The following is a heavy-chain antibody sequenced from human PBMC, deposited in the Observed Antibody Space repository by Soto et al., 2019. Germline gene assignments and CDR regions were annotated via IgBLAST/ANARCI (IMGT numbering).Heavy chain of an antibody. V-gene: IGHV3-33*01. CDR1: GFTFSSYG. Sequence: GGSLRLSCAASGFTFSSYGMHWVRQAPGKGLEWVAVIWYDGSNKYYADSVKGRFTISRDNSKNTLYLQMNSLRAEDTAVYYCAREYHPTNGLDYWGQGTLVTVSS. D-gene: IGHD1-1*01. J-gene: IGHJ4*02. CDR2: IWYDGSNK. CDR3: AREYHPTNGLDY.